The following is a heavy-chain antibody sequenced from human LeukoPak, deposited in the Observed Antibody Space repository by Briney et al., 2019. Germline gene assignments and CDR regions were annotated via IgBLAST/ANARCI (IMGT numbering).Heavy chain of an antibody. D-gene: IGHD3-22*01. J-gene: IGHJ4*02. CDR1: GGSITGYY. CDR2: VYSSGVG. V-gene: IGHV4-4*07. CDR3: AREEFLHEIDSSGYFVY. Sequence: SETLSLTCTVSGGSITGYYWNWIRQPAGQGLEWLGRVYSSGVGNYNPSLTSRVTMSVDTSKNQFSLKLTSLTAADAAVYYCAREEFLHEIDSSGYFVYWGQGTLVTVSS.